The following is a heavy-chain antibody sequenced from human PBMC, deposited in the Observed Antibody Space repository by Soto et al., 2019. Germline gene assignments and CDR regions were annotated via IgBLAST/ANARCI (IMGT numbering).Heavy chain of an antibody. CDR3: ARDPRTLLRYFDWLTDKPFDY. CDR2: ISAYNGNT. D-gene: IGHD3-9*01. CDR1: GYTFTSYG. J-gene: IGHJ4*01. V-gene: IGHV1-18*01. Sequence: ASVKVSCKASGYTFTSYGISWVRQAPGQGLEWMGWISAYNGNTNYAQKLQGRVTMTTDTSTSTAYMELRSLRSDDTAVYYCARDPRTLLRYFDWLTDKPFDYWG.